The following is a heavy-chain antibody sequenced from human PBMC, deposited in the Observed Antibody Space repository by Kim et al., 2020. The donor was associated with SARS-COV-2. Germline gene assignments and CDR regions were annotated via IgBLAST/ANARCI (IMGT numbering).Heavy chain of an antibody. D-gene: IGHD6-19*01. V-gene: IGHV3-7*01. J-gene: IGHJ3*02. CDR3: ARDGDLYSSGKDAFDI. CDR1: GFTFSSYW. Sequence: GGSLRLSCAASGFTFSSYWMTWVRQAPGKGLEWVANIKQDGNHTYYVDSVKGRFTISRDNAKNSLYLQMNSLRAEDTAVYYCARDGDLYSSGKDAFDIWGQGKIVTVSS. CDR2: IKQDGNHT.